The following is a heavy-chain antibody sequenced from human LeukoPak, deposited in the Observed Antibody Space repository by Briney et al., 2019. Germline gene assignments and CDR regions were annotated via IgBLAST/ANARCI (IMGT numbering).Heavy chain of an antibody. D-gene: IGHD3-9*01. CDR2: VYRTGNT. J-gene: IGHJ6*02. CDR3: ARDDFEYSVHYGMDV. CDR1: GGSISAYY. V-gene: IGHV4-4*07. Sequence: SDTLSLTCIVSGGSISAYYWSWIRQPAGKGLEWIRRVYRTGNTNYNPSLQSRVNMSVDTSKNQISLRLKSVTAADTAVYFCARDDFEYSVHYGMDVWGQGTAVTVSS.